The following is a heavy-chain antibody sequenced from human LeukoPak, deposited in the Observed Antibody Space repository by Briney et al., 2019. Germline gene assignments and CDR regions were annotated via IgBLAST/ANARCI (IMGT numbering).Heavy chain of an antibody. CDR3: ARWYDSSGYYGRVFDY. V-gene: IGHV3-21*01. J-gene: IGHJ4*02. D-gene: IGHD3-22*01. Sequence: GGSLRLSCAASGFTFSSYSMNWVRQAPGKGLEWVSSISSSSSYIYYADSVKGRFTISRDNAKNSLYLQMNSLRAEDTAVYYCARWYDSSGYYGRVFDYWGQGTLVTVSS. CDR1: GFTFSSYS. CDR2: ISSSSSYI.